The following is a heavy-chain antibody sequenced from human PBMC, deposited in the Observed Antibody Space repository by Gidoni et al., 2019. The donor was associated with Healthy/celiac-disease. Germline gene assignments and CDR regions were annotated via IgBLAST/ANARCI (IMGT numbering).Heavy chain of an antibody. Sequence: QVQLVESGGGVVQPGRSRRLSCAASGFTFSSYGMHWVRQAPGKGLECVAVISYDGSNKYYEDSVKGRFTISRDNSKNTLYLQMNSLRAEDTAVYYCAKAEIFDYWGQGTLVTVSS. CDR1: GFTFSSYG. CDR2: ISYDGSNK. CDR3: AKAEIFDY. V-gene: IGHV3-30*18. J-gene: IGHJ4*02.